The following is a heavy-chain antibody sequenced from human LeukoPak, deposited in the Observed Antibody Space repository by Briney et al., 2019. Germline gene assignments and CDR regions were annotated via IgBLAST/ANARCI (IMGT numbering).Heavy chain of an antibody. CDR1: GFTFDDYG. D-gene: IGHD2-8*01. CDR2: INRNGGST. J-gene: IGHJ4*02. V-gene: IGHV3-20*04. CDR3: ARGFQNGPFDC. Sequence: GGSLRLSCEASGFTFDDYGMSWVRQPPGKGLEWVSGINRNGGSTDYADSVKGRFTISRDNAKNSHFLQMNSLRVEDTALYYCARGFQNGPFDCWGQGTLVTVSS.